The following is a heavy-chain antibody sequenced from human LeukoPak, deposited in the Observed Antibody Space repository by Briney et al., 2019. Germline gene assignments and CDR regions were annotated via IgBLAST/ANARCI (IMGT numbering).Heavy chain of an antibody. V-gene: IGHV2-70*04. J-gene: IGHJ5*02. CDR3: ARHDYDNWFDP. Sequence: SGPTLVNPTQTLTLTCTFSGFSLSTSGMRVSWIRQPPGKALEWLARIDWDDDKFYSTSLKTRLTISKDTSKNQVVLTMTNMDPVDTAPYYCARHDYDNWFDPWGQGTLVTVSS. CDR2: IDWDDDK. CDR1: GFSLSTSGMR. D-gene: IGHD4-17*01.